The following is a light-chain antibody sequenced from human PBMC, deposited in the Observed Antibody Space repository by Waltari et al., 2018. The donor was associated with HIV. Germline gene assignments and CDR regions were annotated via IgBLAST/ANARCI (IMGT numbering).Light chain of an antibody. CDR3: QQYDDLEYT. CDR1: QDMKHY. Sequence: DIQITQSPFSLSASVGDRVTITCQASQDMKHYLNWYQQKPGKAPKLLIFDASNLETGVPSRFSGSGSGTHFSLTISSLRPEDNATYYCQQYDDLEYTFGQGTKLEMK. J-gene: IGKJ2*01. CDR2: DAS. V-gene: IGKV1-33*01.